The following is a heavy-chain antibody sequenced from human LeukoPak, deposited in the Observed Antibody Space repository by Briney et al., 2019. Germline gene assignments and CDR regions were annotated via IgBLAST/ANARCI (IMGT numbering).Heavy chain of an antibody. CDR1: GGSTSSGDYY. V-gene: IGHV4-30-4*01. D-gene: IGHD2-15*01. J-gene: IGHJ6*04. CDR3: ARAGGGYCSGGSCYSGYYCYGMDV. Sequence: PSETLSLTCTVSGGSTSSGDYYWSWIRQPPGKGLEWIGYIYYSGSTYYNPSLKSRVTISVDTSKNQFSLKLSSVTAADTAVYYCARAGGGYCSGGSCYSGYYCYGMDVWGKGTTVTVSS. CDR2: IYYSGST.